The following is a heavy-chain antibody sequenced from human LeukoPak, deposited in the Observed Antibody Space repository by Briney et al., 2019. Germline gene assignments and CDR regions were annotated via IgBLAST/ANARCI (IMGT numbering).Heavy chain of an antibody. CDR1: GYTFTGYY. V-gene: IGHV1-2*06. CDR3: ARDHDYGDLTYYYYGMDV. CDR2: INPNSGGT. Sequence: ASVKVSYKASGYTFTGYYMHWVRQAPGQGLEWMGRINPNSGGTNYAQKFQGRVTMTRDTSISTAYMELSRLRSDDTAVYYCARDHDYGDLTYYYYGMDVWGQGTTVTVSS. D-gene: IGHD4-17*01. J-gene: IGHJ6*02.